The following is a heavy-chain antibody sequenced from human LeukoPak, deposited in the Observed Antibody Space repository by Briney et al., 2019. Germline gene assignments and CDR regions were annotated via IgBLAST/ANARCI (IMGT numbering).Heavy chain of an antibody. D-gene: IGHD6-6*01. Sequence: GGSLILSCAASGFTFSSYEMNWVRQAPGGGLEWVSYISGSGSTIYYADSVKGRFTISRDNAKNSVFLQMNSLRAEDTAVYFCARGASRKSIAALDYWGQGTLVTVSS. CDR3: ARGASRKSIAALDY. CDR2: ISGSGSTI. V-gene: IGHV3-48*03. CDR1: GFTFSSYE. J-gene: IGHJ4*02.